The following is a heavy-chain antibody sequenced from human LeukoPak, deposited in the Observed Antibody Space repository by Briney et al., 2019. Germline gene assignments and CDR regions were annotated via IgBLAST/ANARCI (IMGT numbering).Heavy chain of an antibody. CDR2: IWYDGSNK. CDR3: ARDQGPDHYDSGYNDY. Sequence: QTGGSLRLSCAASGFTFSSYGMHWVRQAPGKGLEWVAVIWYDGSNKYYADSVKGRFTISRDNSKSTLYLQMNSLRAEDTAVYYCARDQGPDHYDSGYNDYWGQGTLVTVSS. J-gene: IGHJ4*02. CDR1: GFTFSSYG. V-gene: IGHV3-33*01. D-gene: IGHD3-22*01.